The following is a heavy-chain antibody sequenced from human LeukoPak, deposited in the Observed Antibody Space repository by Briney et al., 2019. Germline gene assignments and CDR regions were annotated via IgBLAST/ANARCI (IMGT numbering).Heavy chain of an antibody. J-gene: IGHJ4*02. V-gene: IGHV4-59*08. D-gene: IGHD6-19*01. Sequence: PSETLSLTCTVSGGSISSYYWSWIRQPSGKGLEWIGYIYYSGSTNYNPSLKSRVTISVDTSKNQFSLKRSSVTGADTAVYYCARHGYSGWYVYWGQGTLVTVSS. CDR1: GGSISSYY. CDR3: ARHGYSGWYVY. CDR2: IYYSGST.